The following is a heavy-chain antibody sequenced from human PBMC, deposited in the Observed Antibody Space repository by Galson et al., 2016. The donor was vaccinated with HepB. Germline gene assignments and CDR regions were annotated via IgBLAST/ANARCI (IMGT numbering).Heavy chain of an antibody. J-gene: IGHJ4*02. D-gene: IGHD1-26*01. Sequence: SLRLSCAASGFIFSDYAMTWVRQAPGKGLEWVSAISHSGGNTYYADSVKGRFTISRDNSKNTVYLQMNSLRAEDTAVYYCARGVMGPTTGHYDYWGQGALVTVSS. CDR3: ARGVMGPTTGHYDY. CDR2: ISHSGGNT. CDR1: GFIFSDYA. V-gene: IGHV3-23*01.